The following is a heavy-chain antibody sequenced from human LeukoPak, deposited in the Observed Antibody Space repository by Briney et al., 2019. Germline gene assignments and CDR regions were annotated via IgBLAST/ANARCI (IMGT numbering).Heavy chain of an antibody. CDR3: AKAGSFRFDN. D-gene: IGHD3-16*02. CDR1: GFTFSSYS. J-gene: IGHJ4*02. CDR2: ISSSSSYI. V-gene: IGHV3-21*06. Sequence: GGSLRLSCAASGFTFSSYSMNWVRQAPGKGLEWVSSISSSSSYIYYADSVKGRFTISRDNAKNTLYLQMNSLTVEDTAVYFCAKAGSFRFDNWGQGTLVTVSS.